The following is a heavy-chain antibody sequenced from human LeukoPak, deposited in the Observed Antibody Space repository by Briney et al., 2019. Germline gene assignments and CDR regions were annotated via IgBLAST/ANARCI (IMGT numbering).Heavy chain of an antibody. D-gene: IGHD2-15*01. CDR3: ARCSGAATRFDY. J-gene: IGHJ4*02. CDR2: IYYSGST. Sequence: SETLSLTCTVSGGSISSSYWSWIRQHPGKGLEWIGHIYYSGSTNSNPSLKSRVTISVDTSKNQFSLKLSSVTAADTAVYYCARCSGAATRFDYWGQGTLVTVSS. V-gene: IGHV4-59*01. CDR1: GGSISSSY.